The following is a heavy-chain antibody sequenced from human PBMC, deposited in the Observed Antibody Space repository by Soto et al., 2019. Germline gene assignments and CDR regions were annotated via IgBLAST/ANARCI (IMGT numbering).Heavy chain of an antibody. CDR3: ARGDSTDCSNVVGSFFYNHDMDV. V-gene: IGHV1-2*04. J-gene: IGHJ6*02. D-gene: IGHD2-8*01. CDR2: INPKSGGT. CDR1: GYSFTDYH. Sequence: ASVKVSCTASGYSFTDYHIHWVRQAPGQGLEWLGRINPKSGGTSTAQKFQGWVTMTTDTSISTASMELTRLTSDDTAIYYCARGDSTDCSNVVGSFFYNHDMDVWGQGTTVTVSS.